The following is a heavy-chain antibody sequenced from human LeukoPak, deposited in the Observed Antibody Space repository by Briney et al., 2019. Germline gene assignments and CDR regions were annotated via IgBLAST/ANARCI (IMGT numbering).Heavy chain of an antibody. J-gene: IGHJ5*02. CDR3: ARGATMIPPQDNWFDP. CDR2: MNPNSGNT. CDR1: RYTFTSYD. V-gene: IGHV1-8*01. Sequence: ASVKVSCKASRYTFTSYDINWVRQATGQGLEWMGWMNPNSGNTGYAQKFQGRVTMTRNTSISTAYMELSSLRSEDTAVYYCARGATMIPPQDNWFDPWGQGTLVTVSS. D-gene: IGHD3-22*01.